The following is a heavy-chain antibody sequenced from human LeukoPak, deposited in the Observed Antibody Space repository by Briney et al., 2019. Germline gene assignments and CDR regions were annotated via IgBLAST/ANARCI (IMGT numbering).Heavy chain of an antibody. Sequence: PSETLSLTCTVSGGSISSYYWSWIRQPPGKGLEWIGYIYYSGSTNYNPSLKSRVTISVDTSKNQFSLRLSSVTAADTAVYYCASRTMVRGTSLNPWGQGTLVTVSS. D-gene: IGHD3-10*01. CDR1: GGSISSYY. J-gene: IGHJ5*02. CDR3: ASRTMVRGTSLNP. CDR2: IYYSGST. V-gene: IGHV4-59*08.